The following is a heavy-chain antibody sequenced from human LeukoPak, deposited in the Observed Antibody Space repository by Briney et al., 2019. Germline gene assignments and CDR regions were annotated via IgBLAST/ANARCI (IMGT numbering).Heavy chain of an antibody. J-gene: IGHJ5*02. CDR3: ARVREYYGSGGWFDP. CDR2: INPDSGGT. Sequence: ASVKVSCKASGYTFKGYYMHWVRQAPGQGLEWMGWINPDSGGTNYAQKFQGRVTMTRDTSISTAYMELRRLRSDDTAVYYCARVREYYGSGGWFDPWGQGTLVTVSS. CDR1: GYTFKGYY. V-gene: IGHV1-2*02. D-gene: IGHD3-10*01.